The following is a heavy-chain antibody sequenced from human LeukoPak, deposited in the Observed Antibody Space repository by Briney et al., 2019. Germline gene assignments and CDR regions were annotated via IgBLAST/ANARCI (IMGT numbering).Heavy chain of an antibody. CDR3: AKRVPCWYYRDH. V-gene: IGHV3-23*01. J-gene: IGHJ4*02. D-gene: IGHD6-13*01. CDR1: GFTFSSYA. Sequence: GGSLRLSCAASGFTFSSYAMSWVRQAPGEGLEWVSAITGGGGSAHYADSVKGRFTISRDNSKNTLYLQMNSLRAEDTAVYYCAKRVPCWYYRDHWGQGTVVTVSS. CDR2: ITGGGGSA.